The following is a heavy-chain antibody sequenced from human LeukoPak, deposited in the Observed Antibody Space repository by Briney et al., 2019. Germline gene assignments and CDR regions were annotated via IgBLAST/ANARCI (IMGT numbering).Heavy chain of an antibody. CDR2: VSGSGDST. CDR3: AIFEYSSSWYAISSPYDAFDI. CDR1: GFTFSTYA. D-gene: IGHD6-13*01. Sequence: GGSLRLSCAASGFTFSTYAVSWVRQAPGKGLEWVSSVSGSGDSTYYADSVKGRFTISRDNSKNTLYLQMNSLRAEDTAVYYCAIFEYSSSWYAISSPYDAFDIWGQGTMVTVSS. V-gene: IGHV3-23*01. J-gene: IGHJ3*02.